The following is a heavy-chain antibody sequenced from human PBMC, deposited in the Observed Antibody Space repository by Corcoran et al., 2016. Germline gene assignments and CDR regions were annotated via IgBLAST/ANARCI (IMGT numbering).Heavy chain of an antibody. V-gene: IGHV1-3*01. CDR1: GYTFTSYA. CDR3: ARNSATLSESLWFDP. J-gene: IGHJ5*02. D-gene: IGHD1-26*01. CDR2: INAGTGNT. Sequence: QVQLVQSGTEVKKPGASVKVSCKASGYTFTSYAIHWVRQAPGQSLEWMGWINAGTGNTKYSQHFQGRVSITMDTSATIAYMELSSLRSEDTAVYYCARNSATLSESLWFDPWGQGTLVIVSS.